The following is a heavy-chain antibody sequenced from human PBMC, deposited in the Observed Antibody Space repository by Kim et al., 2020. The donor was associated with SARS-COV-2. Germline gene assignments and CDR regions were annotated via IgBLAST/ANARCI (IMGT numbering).Heavy chain of an antibody. V-gene: IGHV3-66*01. J-gene: IGHJ4*02. CDR2: IYSGGST. CDR3: ATDIAAAGKDY. D-gene: IGHD6-13*01. CDR1: GFTVSSNY. Sequence: GGSLRFSCAASGFTVSSNYMSWVRQAPGKGLEWVSVIYSGGSTYYADSVKGRFTISRDNSKNTLYLQMNSPRAEDTAVYYCATDIAAAGKDYWGQGTLVTVSS.